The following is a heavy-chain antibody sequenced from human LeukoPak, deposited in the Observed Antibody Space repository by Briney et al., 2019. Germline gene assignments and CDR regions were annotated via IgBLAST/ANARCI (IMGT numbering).Heavy chain of an antibody. D-gene: IGHD5-12*01. CDR2: IYTSGST. CDR1: GGSISSGSYY. Sequence: SQTLSLTCTVSGGSISSGSYYWSWIRQPAGKGLEWIGRIYTSGSTNYNPSLKSRVTISVDTSKNQFSLKLSSVTAADTAVYYCAARLGWFDPWGQGTLVTVSS. CDR3: AARLGWFDP. V-gene: IGHV4-61*02. J-gene: IGHJ5*02.